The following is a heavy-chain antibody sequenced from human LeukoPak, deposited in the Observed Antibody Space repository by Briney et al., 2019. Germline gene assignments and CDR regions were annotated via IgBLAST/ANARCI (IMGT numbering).Heavy chain of an antibody. CDR3: ARHPVLLWFGDSYFDY. CDR1: GGSISIYY. J-gene: IGHJ4*02. V-gene: IGHV4-59*08. CDR2: IYYSGST. D-gene: IGHD3-10*01. Sequence: SETLSLTCTVSGGSISIYYWSWIRQPPGKGLEWIGYIYYSGSTNYNPSLKSRVTISVDTSKNQFSLKLSSVTAADTAVYYCARHPVLLWFGDSYFDYWGQGTLVTVSS.